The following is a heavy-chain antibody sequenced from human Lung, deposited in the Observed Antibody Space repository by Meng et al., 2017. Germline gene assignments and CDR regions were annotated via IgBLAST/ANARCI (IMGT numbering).Heavy chain of an antibody. J-gene: IGHJ4*02. CDR3: SQGPTTIAHDFDY. Sequence: QLQLPRLGLGLPPPSVTRSLTCAVYGGSFSDYYLSWRRQPPGKGLEWLGKINHSGITNSNQSLESRATITVDTSPNNLSLKLSSMTAADSAVYSCSQGPTTIAHDFDYWGQGTLVTVSS. D-gene: IGHD2-21*01. CDR1: GGSFSDYY. CDR2: INHSGIT. V-gene: IGHV4-34*01.